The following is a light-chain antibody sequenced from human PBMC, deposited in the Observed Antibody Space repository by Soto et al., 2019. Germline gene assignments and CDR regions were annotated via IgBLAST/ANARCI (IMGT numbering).Light chain of an antibody. Sequence: EIVMTQSPVTLSASTGESATLSWRASQSVDNNVAWYQQKPGQAPRLLIVGSFARATGIPARFSGSGSGSEFTLTISGLQSEDFAVYYCQQYNDRPPITFGQGTRLEIK. CDR2: GSF. CDR3: QQYNDRPPIT. CDR1: QSVDNN. V-gene: IGKV3-15*01. J-gene: IGKJ5*01.